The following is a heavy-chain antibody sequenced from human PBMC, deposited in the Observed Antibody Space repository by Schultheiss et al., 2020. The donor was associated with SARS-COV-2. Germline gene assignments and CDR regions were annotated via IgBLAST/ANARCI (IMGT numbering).Heavy chain of an antibody. V-gene: IGHV3-38-3*01. Sequence: GGSLRLSCSASGFTFSSYAMHWVRQAPGKGLEWVSSISGGSTYYADSRKGRFTISRDNYKKTLYLQMNSLRPEDTAVYYCAKLSVAAAPDYWGQGTLVTVSS. CDR1: GFTFSSYA. D-gene: IGHD6-13*01. CDR2: ISGGST. J-gene: IGHJ4*02. CDR3: AKLSVAAAPDY.